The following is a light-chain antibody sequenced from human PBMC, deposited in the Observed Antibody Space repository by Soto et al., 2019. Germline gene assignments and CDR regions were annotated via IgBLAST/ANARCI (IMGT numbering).Light chain of an antibody. CDR1: QGIDTY. V-gene: IGKV1-27*01. CDR3: QTYNSAPLT. CDR2: ATS. J-gene: IGKJ4*01. Sequence: DVQMTQSPSSLSAFVGDRVTITCRASQGIDTYLAWFQQKPGKVPKLLIYATSTLHSGVPSRFSGSGSVTDFTLTINSLQPEDVGTYYCQTYNSAPLTFGGGTKVEIK.